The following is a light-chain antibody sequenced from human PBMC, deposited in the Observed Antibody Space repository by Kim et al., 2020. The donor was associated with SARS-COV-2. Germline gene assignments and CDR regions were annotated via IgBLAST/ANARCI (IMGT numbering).Light chain of an antibody. V-gene: IGKV3-20*01. J-gene: IGKJ2*01. CDR2: GAS. Sequence: EIVLTQSPGTLSLSPGERATLSCRASQSVSSSYLAWYQQKPGQAPRLLIYGASSRATGIPDKFSGSGSGTDFTLTISRLEPEDFAVYSCQQYGTFGQGTNLE. CDR1: QSVSSSY. CDR3: QQYGT.